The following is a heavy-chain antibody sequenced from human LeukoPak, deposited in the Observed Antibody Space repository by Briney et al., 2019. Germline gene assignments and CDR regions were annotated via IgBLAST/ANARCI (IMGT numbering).Heavy chain of an antibody. J-gene: IGHJ5*02. CDR3: SGGGSYPGYWFDP. V-gene: IGHV4-61*02. CDR1: GGSISSGSYY. Sequence: SETLSLTCTVSGGSISSGSYYWSWIRQPAGKGLEWLGRIYTSGSTNYNPSLKSRVTISVDTSKNQFSLKLSSVTAAATAVHYCSGGGSYPGYWFDPWGQGTLVTVSS. CDR2: IYTSGST. D-gene: IGHD1-26*01.